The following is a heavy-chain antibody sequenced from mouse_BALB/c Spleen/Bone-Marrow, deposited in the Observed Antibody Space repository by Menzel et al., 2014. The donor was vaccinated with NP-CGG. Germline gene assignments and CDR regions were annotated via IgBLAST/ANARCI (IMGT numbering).Heavy chain of an antibody. CDR1: GFTFSSYA. CDR3: ARSTMITTGNYFDY. CDR2: INSGDSN. J-gene: IGHJ2*01. Sequence: EVQVVESGGGLVKPRGSLKLSCAASGFTFSSYAMSWVRQTPEKRLEWVASINSGDSNYYPDSVKGRFTISRDNAGNILYLQMSSLRSEDTAMYYCARSTMITTGNYFDYWGQGTTLTVSS. V-gene: IGHV5-6-5*01. D-gene: IGHD2-4*01.